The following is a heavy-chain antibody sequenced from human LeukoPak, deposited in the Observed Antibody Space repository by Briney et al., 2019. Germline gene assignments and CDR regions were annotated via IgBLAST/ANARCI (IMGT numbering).Heavy chain of an antibody. CDR1: GYTFTDNY. D-gene: IGHD6-19*01. V-gene: IGHV1-2*02. Sequence: ASVKVSCTASGYTFTDNYMHWVRQAPGQGLEWMGWIDPKSGGTNSAQRFQGRVTMTRDTSITTGYMELSSLTPDDTAIYYCARWRGYSSGWSGPFDDWGQGALVTVSS. J-gene: IGHJ4*02. CDR3: ARWRGYSSGWSGPFDD. CDR2: IDPKSGGT.